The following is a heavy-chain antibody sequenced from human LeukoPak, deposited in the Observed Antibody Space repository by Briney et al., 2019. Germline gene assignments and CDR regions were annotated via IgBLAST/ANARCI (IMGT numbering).Heavy chain of an antibody. CDR2: ISSSSSTI. V-gene: IGHV3-48*04. J-gene: IGHJ3*02. CDR1: GFTFSSYS. D-gene: IGHD2-8*02. Sequence: GGSLRLSCAASGFTFSSYSMNWVRQAPGKGLEWVSYISSSSSTIYYADSVKGRFTISRDNAKNSLYLQMNSLRAEATAVYYCARDPPYWDAFDIWGQGTMVTVSS. CDR3: ARDPPYWDAFDI.